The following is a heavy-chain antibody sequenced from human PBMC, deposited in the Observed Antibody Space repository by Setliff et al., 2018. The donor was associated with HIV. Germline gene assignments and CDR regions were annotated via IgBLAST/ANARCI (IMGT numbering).Heavy chain of an antibody. J-gene: IGHJ3*01. CDR3: ARDLTTIVTRKVFDI. D-gene: IGHD4-17*01. V-gene: IGHV3-30*04. Sequence: GGSLRLSCEASGFNFDRYGFHWVSQAPGKGLEWVAVVSYDGTYKNYADSVKGRFTISRDNSRSTVYVQMNSLRAEDTAVYFCARDLTTIVTRKVFDIWGQGTKVTVSS. CDR2: VSYDGTYK. CDR1: GFNFDRYG.